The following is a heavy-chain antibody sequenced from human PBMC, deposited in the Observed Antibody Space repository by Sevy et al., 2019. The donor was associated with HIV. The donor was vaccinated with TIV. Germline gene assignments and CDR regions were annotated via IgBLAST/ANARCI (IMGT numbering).Heavy chain of an antibody. D-gene: IGHD1-26*01. J-gene: IGHJ4*02. CDR3: ARGKHVSDYYGSYDY. Sequence: ASVKVSCKASGYTFTTYGITWVRQAPGQGLEWMGWISTYNSITNYAQKLQGRVTMTTDPSTSTAYMELRSLRSDDTAVYYCARGKHVSDYYGSYDYWGQGTLVTVSS. CDR2: ISTYNSIT. CDR1: GYTFTTYG. V-gene: IGHV1-18*01.